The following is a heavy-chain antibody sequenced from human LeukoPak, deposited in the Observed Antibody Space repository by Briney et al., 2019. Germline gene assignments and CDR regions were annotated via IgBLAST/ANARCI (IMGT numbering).Heavy chain of an antibody. J-gene: IGHJ4*02. CDR2: ISYDGSNK. V-gene: IGHV3-30*18. CDR1: GFTFSSYG. D-gene: IGHD4-17*01. CDR3: AKGGWRLLIHYGDYGYLGY. Sequence: PGGSLRLSCAASGFTFSSYGMHWVRQAPGKGLEWVAVISYDGSNKYYADSVKGRFTISRDNSKNTLYLQMNSLRAEDTAVYYCAKGGWRLLIHYGDYGYLGYWGQGTLVTVSS.